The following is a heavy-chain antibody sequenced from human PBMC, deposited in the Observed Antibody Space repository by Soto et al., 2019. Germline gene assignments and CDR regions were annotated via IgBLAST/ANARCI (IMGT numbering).Heavy chain of an antibody. V-gene: IGHV4-31*03. J-gene: IGHJ4*02. CDR2: IYYSGST. CDR1: GGSISSGGYY. CDR3: ARSPKSSSWPFDY. D-gene: IGHD6-13*01. Sequence: SATLSLTCTVSGGSISSGGYYWSWIRQHPGKCLEWIGYIYYSGSTYYNPSLKIRVTISVDTSKNQFSLKLSSVTAADTAVYYCARSPKSSSWPFDYWGQGTLVTVSS.